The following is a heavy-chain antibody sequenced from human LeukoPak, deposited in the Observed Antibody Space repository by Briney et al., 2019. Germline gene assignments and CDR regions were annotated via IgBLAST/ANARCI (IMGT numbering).Heavy chain of an antibody. D-gene: IGHD3-10*01. CDR3: ARGKMVRGVRFDY. J-gene: IGHJ4*02. V-gene: IGHV4-59*02. Sequence: PGGSLRLSCAASEFSVGSNYMTWIRQPPGKGLEWIGYIYYSGSTNYNPSLKSRVTISVDTSKNQFSLKLSSVTAADTAVYYCARGKMVRGVRFDYWGQGTLVTVSS. CDR2: IYYSGST. CDR1: EFSVGSNY.